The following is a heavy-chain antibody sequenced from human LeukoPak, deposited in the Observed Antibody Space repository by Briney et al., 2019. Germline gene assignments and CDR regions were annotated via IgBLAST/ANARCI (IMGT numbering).Heavy chain of an antibody. CDR2: MYYTGST. D-gene: IGHD3-22*01. Sequence: KTSETLSLTCIVSGGSIRSSSYYWGRIRQPPGKGLEWIGSMYYTGSTYYNPSLKTRVTISVDTSKNQFSLRLTSVTAADTAVYFCARGPYSYDSSGAFDIWGQGTMVTVSS. CDR3: ARGPYSYDSSGAFDI. V-gene: IGHV4-39*07. CDR1: GGSIRSSSYY. J-gene: IGHJ3*02.